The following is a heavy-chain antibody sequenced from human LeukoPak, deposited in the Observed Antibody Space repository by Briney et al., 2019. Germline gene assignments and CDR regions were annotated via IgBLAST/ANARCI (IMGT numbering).Heavy chain of an antibody. CDR1: GFTFSRYA. D-gene: IGHD2-15*01. V-gene: IGHV4-59*01. CDR2: IYYSGST. CDR3: ARDRRSGEDSNF. J-gene: IGHJ4*02. Sequence: GSLRLSCAASGFTFSRYAMHWIRQPPGKGLEWIGYIYYSGSTNYNPSLKSRVAISVDTSKNQFYLKLSSVTAADTAVYYCARDRRSGEDSNFWGQGTLVTVSS.